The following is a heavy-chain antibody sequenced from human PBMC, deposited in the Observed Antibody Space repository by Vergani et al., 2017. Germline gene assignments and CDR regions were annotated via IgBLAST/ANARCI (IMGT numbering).Heavy chain of an antibody. Sequence: QVQLQQWGGGLLKPSETLSLTCVVNGGSFTSYHWTWIRQSPGEGLEWVGDIDHTGRPDYNPFLNSRRTMSVDKSRNQFSLTLNSVTATDTAIYFCARVNTETNGHLYYYYYMDVWGQGTAVTVS. CDR1: GGSFTSYH. D-gene: IGHD4-11*01. V-gene: IGHV4-34*01. CDR2: IDHTGRP. J-gene: IGHJ6*03. CDR3: ARVNTETNGHLYYYYYMDV.